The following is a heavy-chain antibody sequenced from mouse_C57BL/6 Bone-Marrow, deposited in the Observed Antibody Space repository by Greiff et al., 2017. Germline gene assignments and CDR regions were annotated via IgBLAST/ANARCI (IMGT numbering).Heavy chain of an antibody. D-gene: IGHD1-1*01. V-gene: IGHV1-69*01. CDR3: AREGIIGYYYGSS. CDR1: GYTFTSYW. J-gene: IGHJ3*01. Sequence: VQLQQPGAELVMPGASVKLSCKASGYTFTSYWMHWVKQRPGQGLEWIGAIDPSDSYTNYNQKFKGQSTLTVDKSSSTAYMQLSSLTSEDSAVYYCAREGIIGYYYGSSWGQGTLGTVSA. CDR2: IDPSDSYT.